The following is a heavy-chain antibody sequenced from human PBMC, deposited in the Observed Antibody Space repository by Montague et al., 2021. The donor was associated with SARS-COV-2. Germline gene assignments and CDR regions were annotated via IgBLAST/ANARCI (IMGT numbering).Heavy chain of an antibody. CDR3: AREPRETGSDWYYDFWSGYSLPRGYYYYGMDV. CDR2: ISSSGSTI. CDR1: GFTFSSYE. D-gene: IGHD3-3*01. Sequence: SLRLSCEASGFTFSSYEMNWVRQAPGKGLEWVSYISSSGSTIYYADSXKGRFTISRDNAKNSLYLQMNSLRAEDTAVYYCAREPRETGSDWYYDFWSGYSLPRGYYYYGMDVWGQGTTVTVSS. V-gene: IGHV3-48*03. J-gene: IGHJ6*02.